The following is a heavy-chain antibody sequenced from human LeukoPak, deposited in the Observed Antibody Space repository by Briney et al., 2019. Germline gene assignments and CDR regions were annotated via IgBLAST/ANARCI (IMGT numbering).Heavy chain of an antibody. D-gene: IGHD3-22*01. CDR3: ARTYYYDSSGYYFGY. Sequence: ASVKVSCKASGGTFSSYAISWVRQAPGQGLEWMGRIIPIFGTANYAQKLQGRVTITTDESTSTAYMELSSLRSEDTAVYYCARTYYYDSSGYYFGYWGQGTLVTVSS. CDR1: GGTFSSYA. J-gene: IGHJ4*02. CDR2: IIPIFGTA. V-gene: IGHV1-69*05.